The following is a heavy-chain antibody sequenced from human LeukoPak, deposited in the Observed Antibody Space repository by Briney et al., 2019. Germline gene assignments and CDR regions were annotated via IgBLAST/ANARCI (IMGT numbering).Heavy chain of an antibody. Sequence: ASVQVSFKASGYTFSGNYMHWVRQAPGQGLEWMGWINPNSGGTSYAQKFQGRVTMTRDTSISTAYMELRSLRSDDTDVYYCARDLEYCSSGRFFNWFDPWGQGTLVTVSS. CDR1: GYTFSGNY. V-gene: IGHV1-2*02. CDR2: INPNSGGT. D-gene: IGHD2/OR15-2a*01. CDR3: ARDLEYCSSGRFFNWFDP. J-gene: IGHJ5*02.